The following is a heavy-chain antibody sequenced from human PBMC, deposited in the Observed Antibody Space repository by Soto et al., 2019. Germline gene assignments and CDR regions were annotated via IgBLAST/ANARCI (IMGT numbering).Heavy chain of an antibody. V-gene: IGHV3-33*01. CDR2: IWYDGSNK. CDR3: ARDEGYCSGGSCYPFYYMDV. D-gene: IGHD2-15*01. J-gene: IGHJ6*03. Sequence: GGSLRLSCAASGFTFSSYGMHWVRQAPGKGLEWVAVIWYDGSNKYYADSVKGRFTISRDNSKNTLYLQMNSLRAEDTAVYYCARDEGYCSGGSCYPFYYMDVWGKGTTVTVSS. CDR1: GFTFSSYG.